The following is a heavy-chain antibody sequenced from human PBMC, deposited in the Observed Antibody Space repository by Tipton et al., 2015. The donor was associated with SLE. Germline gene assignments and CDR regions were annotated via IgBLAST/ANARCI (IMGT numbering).Heavy chain of an antibody. J-gene: IGHJ3*02. V-gene: IGHV4-59*11. D-gene: IGHD3-10*01. Sequence: TLSLTCTVSGGSISSHYWSWFRQPPGTGLEWIGYIYYSGSTNYNPSLKSRVTISVDTSKNQFSLKLSSVTAADTAVYYCARDPGETDAFDIWGQGTMVTVSS. CDR1: GGSISSHY. CDR2: IYYSGST. CDR3: ARDPGETDAFDI.